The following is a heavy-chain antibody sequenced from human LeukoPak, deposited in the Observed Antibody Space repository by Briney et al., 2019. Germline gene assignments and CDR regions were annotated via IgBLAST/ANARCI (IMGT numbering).Heavy chain of an antibody. J-gene: IGHJ4*02. CDR1: GFIFSDHW. V-gene: IGHV3-74*01. Sequence: GGSLRLSCAASGFIFSDHWMHWVRQAPRKGLVWLSRINNDGSSTIYADSVKGRFTFSRDNAENTLFLEMSSLRVEDTAVYYCVRERNNFWSSHHSIFDSWGQGTLVTVSS. CDR2: INNDGSST. D-gene: IGHD3-3*01. CDR3: VRERNNFWSSHHSIFDS.